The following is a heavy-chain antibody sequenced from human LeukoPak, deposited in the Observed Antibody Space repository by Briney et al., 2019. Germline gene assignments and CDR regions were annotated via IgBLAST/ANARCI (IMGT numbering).Heavy chain of an antibody. Sequence: PGGSLRLSCVASGFTFSPYSMNWARQAPGKGLEWVGRIKSKTDGGTTDYAAPVKGRFTISRDDSKNTLYLQMNSLKTEDTAVYYCTKGKWELPREYYFDYWGQGTLVTVSS. D-gene: IGHD1-26*01. CDR3: TKGKWELPREYYFDY. CDR1: GFTFSPYS. V-gene: IGHV3-15*01. J-gene: IGHJ4*02. CDR2: IKSKTDGGTT.